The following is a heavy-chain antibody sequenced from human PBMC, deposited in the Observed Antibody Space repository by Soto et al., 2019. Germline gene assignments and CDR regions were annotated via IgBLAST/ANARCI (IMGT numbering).Heavy chain of an antibody. V-gene: IGHV4-39*01. J-gene: IGHJ4*02. CDR3: GGQDHGAKGYYFEN. CDR1: NGSISSRSSY. CDR2: IYYIGNT. Sequence: QLQLQESGSGLVKPSETLSLTCIVSNGSISSRSSYWGWIRQTPGKGLEWIGSIYYIGNTYYNPSLKSRVTISIATSKTQFSLKMNSVTAADTALYYCGGQDHGAKGYYFENWVQGALVTVSS.